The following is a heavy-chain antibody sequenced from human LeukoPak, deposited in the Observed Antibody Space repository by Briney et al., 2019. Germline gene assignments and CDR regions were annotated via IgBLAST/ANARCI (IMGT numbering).Heavy chain of an antibody. CDR3: ARDAAAADLYYYYYMDV. D-gene: IGHD6-13*01. V-gene: IGHV1-2*02. CDR2: INPNSGGT. CDR1: GCTFTGYY. Sequence: ASVKVSCKASGCTFTGYYMHWVRQAPGQGLEWMGWINPNSGGTNYAQKFQGRVTMTRDTSISTAYMELSRLRSDDTAVYYCARDAAAADLYYYYYMDVWGKGTTVTISS. J-gene: IGHJ6*03.